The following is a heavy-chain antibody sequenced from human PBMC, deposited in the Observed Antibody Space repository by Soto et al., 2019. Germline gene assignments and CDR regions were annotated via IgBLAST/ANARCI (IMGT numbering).Heavy chain of an antibody. CDR3: ATALDYYNSSGLFEC. V-gene: IGHV1-24*01. CDR2: FDPEDGET. D-gene: IGHD3-22*01. Sequence: ASVKVSCKVSGYTLTELSMHWVRQAPGKGLEWMGGFDPEDGETIYAQKFQGRVTMTEDTSTDTAYMELSSLRSEDTAVYYCATALDYYNSSGLFECWGQENMVVVSS. CDR1: GYTLTELS. J-gene: IGHJ4*01.